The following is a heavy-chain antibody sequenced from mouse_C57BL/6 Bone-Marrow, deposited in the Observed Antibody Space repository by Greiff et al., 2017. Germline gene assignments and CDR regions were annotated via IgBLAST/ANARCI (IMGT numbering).Heavy chain of an antibody. Sequence: EVQLQQSGAELVRPGASVTLSCTASGFNIKDYYMHWVKQRPEQGLEWIGRFAPEDGDTEYAPKFRGKATMTADTSSNTAYLQLSSLTSEDTAVYYCTTEGDYEDAMDYWCQGTSVTVTA. CDR2: FAPEDGDT. CDR1: GFNIKDYY. J-gene: IGHJ4*01. CDR3: TTEGDYEDAMDY. V-gene: IGHV14-1*01. D-gene: IGHD2-4*01.